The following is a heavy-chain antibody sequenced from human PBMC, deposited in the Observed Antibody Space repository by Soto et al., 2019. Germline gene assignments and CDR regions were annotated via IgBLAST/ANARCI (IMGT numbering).Heavy chain of an antibody. J-gene: IGHJ6*02. CDR3: AKDISPSSSGRYAGYDYYYGMDV. Sequence: GGSLRLSCAASGFTFSSYGMHWVRQAPGKGLEWVAVISYDGSNKYYADSVKGRFTISRDNSKNTLYLQMNSLRAEDTAVYYCAKDISPSSSGRYAGYDYYYGMDVWGQGTTVTVSS. CDR1: GFTFSSYG. D-gene: IGHD6-19*01. V-gene: IGHV3-30*18. CDR2: ISYDGSNK.